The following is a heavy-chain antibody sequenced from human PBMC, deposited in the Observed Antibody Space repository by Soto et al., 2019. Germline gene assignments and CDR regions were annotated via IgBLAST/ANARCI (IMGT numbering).Heavy chain of an antibody. J-gene: IGHJ4*02. Sequence: QVQLVESGGGVVQPGRSLRLSCAASGFTFSSYAMHWVRQAPGKGLEWVALISYDGSDEYYADSVKGRLTISRDNSEYTLYLQMHSLRVEDTAVYYCARVWGLVTDAQLRKWGQGPLVTVS. V-gene: IGHV3-30-3*01. CDR1: GFTFSSYA. CDR2: ISYDGSDE. D-gene: IGHD2-2*01. CDR3: ARVWGLVTDAQLRK.